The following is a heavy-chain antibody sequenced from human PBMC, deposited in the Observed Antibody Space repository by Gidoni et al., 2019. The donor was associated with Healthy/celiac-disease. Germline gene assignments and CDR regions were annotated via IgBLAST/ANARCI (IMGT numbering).Heavy chain of an antibody. D-gene: IGHD3-3*01. J-gene: IGHJ4*02. CDR1: GYTLTELS. CDR3: AIRGTIFGVVSDY. V-gene: IGHV1-24*01. Sequence: QVQLVQSGAEVKKPGASVKVSCKVSGYTLTELSMHWVRQAPGKGLEWMGGFAPEDGETIDEQKFQGRVTMTEDKSTDKAYRELSSLRSEDTAVYYCAIRGTIFGVVSDYWGQGTLVTVSS. CDR2: FAPEDGET.